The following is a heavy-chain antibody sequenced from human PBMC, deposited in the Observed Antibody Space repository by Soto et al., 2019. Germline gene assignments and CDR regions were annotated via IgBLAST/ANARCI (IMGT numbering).Heavy chain of an antibody. J-gene: IGHJ6*02. CDR3: ATGIEALDV. Sequence: QVQLQESGPRLVKPSGTLSLTCVVSGGSLSVNNWWSWVRQSPGRGLEWIGEIFHNGRTSYNPSLRCQVTMSVDKSNNQFSQRLTSVTAADTVVYYCATGIEALDVWGQGTTVIVS. CDR2: IFHNGRT. V-gene: IGHV4-4*02. CDR1: GGSLSVNNW.